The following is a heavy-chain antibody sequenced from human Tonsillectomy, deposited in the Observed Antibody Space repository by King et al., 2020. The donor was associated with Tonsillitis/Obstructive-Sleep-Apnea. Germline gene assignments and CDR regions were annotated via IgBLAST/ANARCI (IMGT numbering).Heavy chain of an antibody. V-gene: IGHV4-4*02. J-gene: IGHJ6*04. D-gene: IGHD3-10*01. CDR2: IYHSGST. CDR1: GGSISRSNW. CDR3: AREGGLWFGELLSIGMDV. Sequence: VQLQESGPGLVKPSGTLSLTCAVSGGSISRSNWWSWVRQPPGKGLEWIGEIYHSGSTNYNPSLKSRVTISVDKSKNQFSLKLSSVTAADTAVYYCAREGGLWFGELLSIGMDVWGKGTTVTVSS.